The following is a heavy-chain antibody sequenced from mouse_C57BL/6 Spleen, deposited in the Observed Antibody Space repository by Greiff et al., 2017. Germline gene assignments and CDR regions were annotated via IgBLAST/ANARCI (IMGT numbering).Heavy chain of an antibody. V-gene: IGHV1-80*01. CDR1: GYAFSSYW. CDR3: ARGIGDGYLYYAMDY. Sequence: VQLQQSGAELVKPGASVTISCKASGYAFSSYWMNWVKQRPGKGLVWIGQIYPGDGDTNYTGKFKGKATLTADKSSSTAYMQLSSLTSEDSAVYFCARGIGDGYLYYAMDYWGQGTSVTVSS. J-gene: IGHJ4*01. D-gene: IGHD2-3*01. CDR2: IYPGDGDT.